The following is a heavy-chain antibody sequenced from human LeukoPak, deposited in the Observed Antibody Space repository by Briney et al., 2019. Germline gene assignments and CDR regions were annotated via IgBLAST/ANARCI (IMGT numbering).Heavy chain of an antibody. J-gene: IGHJ4*02. Sequence: GRSLRLSCAASGFTFSSYAMHWVRQAPGKGLEWVAVISYDGSNKYYADSVKGRFTISRDNSKNTLYLQMNSLRAEDTAVYYCARVPKVGATTWNDYWGQGTLVTVSS. CDR3: ARVPKVGATTWNDY. V-gene: IGHV3-30-3*01. CDR1: GFTFSSYA. CDR2: ISYDGSNK. D-gene: IGHD1-26*01.